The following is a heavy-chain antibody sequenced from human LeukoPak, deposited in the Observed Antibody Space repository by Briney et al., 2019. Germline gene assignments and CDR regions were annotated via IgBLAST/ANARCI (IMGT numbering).Heavy chain of an antibody. J-gene: IGHJ5*02. D-gene: IGHD3-22*01. Sequence: ASVKVSCKASGGTFSSYAISWVRQAPGQGLEWMGRIIPIFGTANYAQKFQGRATITTDESTSTAYMELSSLRSEDTAVYYCARANDDDSSGYHTSWFDPWGQGTLVTVSS. CDR1: GGTFSSYA. CDR2: IIPIFGTA. CDR3: ARANDDDSSGYHTSWFDP. V-gene: IGHV1-69*05.